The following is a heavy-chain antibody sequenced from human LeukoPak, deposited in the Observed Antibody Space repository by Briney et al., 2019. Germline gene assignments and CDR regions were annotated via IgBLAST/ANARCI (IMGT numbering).Heavy chain of an antibody. Sequence: PSETLSLTCTVSGGSISSSSYYWGWIRQPPGKGLEWIGSIYYSGSTYYNPSLKSRVTISVDTSKNQFSLKLSSVTAADTAVYYCARHPRDHNSGRHYWGQGTLVTVSS. J-gene: IGHJ4*02. V-gene: IGHV4-39*07. CDR1: GGSISSSSYY. CDR2: IYYSGST. CDR3: ARHPRDHNSGRHY. D-gene: IGHD3-10*01.